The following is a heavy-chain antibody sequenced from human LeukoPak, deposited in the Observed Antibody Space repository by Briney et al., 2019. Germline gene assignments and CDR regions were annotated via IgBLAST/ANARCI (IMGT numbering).Heavy chain of an antibody. V-gene: IGHV4-59*01. CDR3: ARMESMTTVILFDP. CDR1: GGSINSYY. J-gene: IGHJ5*02. Sequence: SETLSLTCTVSGGSINSYYWSWLRQPPGKGLECIGYIHYTGSTNYNPSLKSRVTISVDTSKSQFSLKLSSVTAADTAVYYCARMESMTTVILFDPWGQGTLVTVSS. D-gene: IGHD4-17*01. CDR2: IHYTGST.